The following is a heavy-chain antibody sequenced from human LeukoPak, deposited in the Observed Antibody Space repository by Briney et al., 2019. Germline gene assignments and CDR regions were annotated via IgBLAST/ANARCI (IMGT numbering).Heavy chain of an antibody. CDR3: ARVTYCSSTSCFSQGPYYYYYYMDV. D-gene: IGHD2-2*01. V-gene: IGHV1-69*05. Sequence: SVEVSCKASGGTFSSYAISWVRQAPGQGLEWMGGIIPIFGTANYAQKFQGRVTITTDESTSTAYMELSSLRSEDTAVYYCARVTYCSSTSCFSQGPYYYYYYMDVWGKGTTVTVSS. CDR1: GGTFSSYA. J-gene: IGHJ6*03. CDR2: IIPIFGTA.